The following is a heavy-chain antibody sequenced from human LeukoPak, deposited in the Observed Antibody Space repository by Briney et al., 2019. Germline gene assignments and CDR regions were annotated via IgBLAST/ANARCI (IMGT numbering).Heavy chain of an antibody. D-gene: IGHD3-22*01. CDR2: IGTGSSTI. V-gene: IGHV3-48*01. CDR3: ATDSSGYYSYFQH. CDR1: GFTFSTYT. Sequence: GGSLRLSCAASGFTFSTYTMNWVRQPPGKGLEWVSNIGTGSSTIYYADSVKGRFTISRDNAKNSLYLQMNSLRAEDTAVYYCATDSSGYYSYFQHWGQGTLVTVSS. J-gene: IGHJ1*01.